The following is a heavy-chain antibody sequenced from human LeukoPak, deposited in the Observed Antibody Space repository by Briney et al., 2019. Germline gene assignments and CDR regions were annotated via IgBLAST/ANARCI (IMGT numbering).Heavy chain of an antibody. CDR1: GGSISSYY. J-gene: IGHJ4*02. V-gene: IGHV4-59*08. CDR2: IYYSGST. Sequence: SETLSLTCTVSGGSISSYYWSWIRQPPGKGLEWIGYIYYSGSTNYNPSLKGRVTISVDTSKNQFSLKLSSVTAADTAVYYCARHSIVGQWLVPFDYWGQGTLVTVSS. D-gene: IGHD6-19*01. CDR3: ARHSIVGQWLVPFDY.